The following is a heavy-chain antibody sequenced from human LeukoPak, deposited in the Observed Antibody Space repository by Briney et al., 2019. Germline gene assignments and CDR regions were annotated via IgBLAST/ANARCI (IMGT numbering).Heavy chain of an antibody. Sequence: GGSLRLSCVASGFTFSSYTVNWVRQAPGKGLEWVSSITSSSTYIYYADSVKGRFTISRDNARNSLYLQMNSLRAEDTAVYYCARDPYSGSYGNDYYYYMDVWGKGTTVTISS. CDR3: ARDPYSGSYGNDYYYYMDV. CDR1: GFTFSSYT. CDR2: ITSSSTYI. D-gene: IGHD1-26*01. J-gene: IGHJ6*03. V-gene: IGHV3-21*01.